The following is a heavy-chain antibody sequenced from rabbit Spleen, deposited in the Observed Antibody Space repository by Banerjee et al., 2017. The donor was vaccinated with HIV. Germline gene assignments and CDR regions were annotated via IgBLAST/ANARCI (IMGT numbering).Heavy chain of an antibody. CDR1: GIDFSSRYY. D-gene: IGHD8-1*01. J-gene: IGHJ4*01. V-gene: IGHV1S40*01. Sequence: QSLEESGGDLVKPGASLTLTCTASGIDFSSRYYMCWVRQAPGKGLEWIACIYSSNGNTYYASWAKGRFTISKTSSTAVTLQLNSLTAADTATYFCARNGAGSNYAFKLWGPGTLVTVS. CDR3: ARNGAGSNYAFKL. CDR2: IYSSNGNT.